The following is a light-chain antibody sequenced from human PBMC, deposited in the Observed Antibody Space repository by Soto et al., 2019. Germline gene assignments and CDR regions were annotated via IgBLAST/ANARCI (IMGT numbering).Light chain of an antibody. Sequence: QSVLTQPPSVSGAPGQRVTISCTGSRSNIGAGYDVHWYQQLPGTAPKLLIQGNSNRPSGVPDRFSGSKSGTSASLAITGLQAEDEADYYCQSYDSSLSGWVFGGGTKLTVL. V-gene: IGLV1-40*01. CDR1: RSNIGAGYD. J-gene: IGLJ3*02. CDR2: GNS. CDR3: QSYDSSLSGWV.